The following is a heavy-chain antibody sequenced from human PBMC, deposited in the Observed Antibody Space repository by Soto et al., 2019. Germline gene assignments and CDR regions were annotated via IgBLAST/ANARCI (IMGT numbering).Heavy chain of an antibody. CDR3: ARDLGATSRSYYYYGMDV. Sequence: ASVKVSCKASGYTFTSYYMHWVRQAPGQGLEWMGIINPSGGSTSYAQKFQGRVTMTRDTSTSTAYMELSSLRSEDTAVYYCARDLGATSRSYYYYGMDVWGQGTTVTVSS. J-gene: IGHJ6*02. CDR2: INPSGGST. CDR1: GYTFTSYY. D-gene: IGHD1-26*01. V-gene: IGHV1-46*01.